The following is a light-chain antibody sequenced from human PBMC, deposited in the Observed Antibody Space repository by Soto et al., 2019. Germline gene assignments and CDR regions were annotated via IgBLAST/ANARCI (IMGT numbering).Light chain of an antibody. CDR2: GAS. Sequence: EIVMTQSPVTLSVSPGETANRSCRASQTVTTNLAWYQQKPGRSPRLLLYGASTRATGIPARFSGSRSGTEFTLTISRLQSEDLAVYYCQQYNDWPRTFGQGTKVDIK. CDR1: QTVTTN. CDR3: QQYNDWPRT. J-gene: IGKJ1*01. V-gene: IGKV3-15*01.